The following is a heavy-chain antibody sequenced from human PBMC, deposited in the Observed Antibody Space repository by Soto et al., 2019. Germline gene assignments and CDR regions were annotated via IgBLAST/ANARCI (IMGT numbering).Heavy chain of an antibody. V-gene: IGHV4-59*08. D-gene: IGHD2-15*01. Sequence: QVQLQESGPGLVKPSETLSLTCTVSGGSISSDYWSWIRQPPGKGLEWIGHIYYSGSTNYNPSLKSRVTISVDTSNNQFSLTLSSVTAADTPVYYCARRRGSAADYWGQGTLVTVSS. J-gene: IGHJ4*02. CDR2: IYYSGST. CDR1: GGSISSDY. CDR3: ARRRGSAADY.